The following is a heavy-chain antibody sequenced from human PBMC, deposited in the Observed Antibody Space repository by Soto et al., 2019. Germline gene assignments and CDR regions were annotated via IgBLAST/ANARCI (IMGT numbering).Heavy chain of an antibody. J-gene: IGHJ6*02. Sequence: PSETLSLTCTVSGGSISSGGYYWRWIRQHPGKGLEWIGYIYYSGSTYYNPSLKSRVTISVDTSKNQFSLKLSSVTAADTAVYYCARGYYYDSSGYWFYYGMDVWGQGTTVTVSS. CDR1: GGSISSGGYY. CDR3: ARGYYYDSSGYWFYYGMDV. V-gene: IGHV4-31*03. CDR2: IYYSGST. D-gene: IGHD3-22*01.